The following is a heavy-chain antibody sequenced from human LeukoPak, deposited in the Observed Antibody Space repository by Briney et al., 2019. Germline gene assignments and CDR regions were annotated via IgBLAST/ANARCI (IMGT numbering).Heavy chain of an antibody. D-gene: IGHD5-18*01. CDR2: ISSSSNTI. J-gene: IGHJ4*02. CDR1: GFTFSSYS. V-gene: IGHV3-48*02. Sequence: PGGSLRLSCAASGFTFSSYSMNWVRQAPGKGLEWVSYISSSSNTIYYTDSVKGRLTISRDNAKNSLYLQMNGLRDEDTAVYYCARESVRGYSYGNFDYWGQGTLVTVSS. CDR3: ARESVRGYSYGNFDY.